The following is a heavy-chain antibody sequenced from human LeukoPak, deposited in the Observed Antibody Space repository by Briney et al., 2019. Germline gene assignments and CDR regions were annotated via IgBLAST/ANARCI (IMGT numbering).Heavy chain of an antibody. Sequence: GESLKISCTASGYSFTSYWITWVRQVPGKGLEWMGKFVPGDSSTNYSPSFHGHVTISGDKSISTAYLQWNSLKASDTATYYCARQGSYTTSSFDYWGQGTLVTVSS. J-gene: IGHJ4*02. V-gene: IGHV5-10-1*01. CDR3: ARQGSYTTSSFDY. D-gene: IGHD6-6*01. CDR1: GYSFTSYW. CDR2: FVPGDSST.